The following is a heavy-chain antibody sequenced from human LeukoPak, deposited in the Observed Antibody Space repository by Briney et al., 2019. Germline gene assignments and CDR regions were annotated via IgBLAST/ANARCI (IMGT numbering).Heavy chain of an antibody. CDR3: ARARRLFYFDY. CDR1: GFTFSDYY. Sequence: PGGSLRLSCAASGFTFSDYYMSWIRQAPRKGLEWVSYISSSGSTMYYPDSVKGRFTISRDNAKNSLYLQMNSLTAEDTAVYYCARARRLFYFDYWGQGTLVTVSS. J-gene: IGHJ4*02. CDR2: ISSSGSTM. D-gene: IGHD2-15*01. V-gene: IGHV3-11*01.